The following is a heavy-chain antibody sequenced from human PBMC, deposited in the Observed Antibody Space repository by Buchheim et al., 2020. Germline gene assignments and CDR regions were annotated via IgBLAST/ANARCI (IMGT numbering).Heavy chain of an antibody. D-gene: IGHD3-3*01. J-gene: IGHJ4*02. V-gene: IGHV3-30*18. CDR1: GFTFSSYG. CDR3: AKDRGRRYYDFWSGYHQNFDY. CDR2: ISYDGSNT. Sequence: QVQLVESGGGVVQPGGSLRLSCAASGFTFSSYGMHWVRQAPGKGLEWVAVISYDGSNTYYADSVKGRFTISRDNSKNTLYLQMNSLRAEDTAVYYCAKDRGRRYYDFWSGYHQNFDYWGQGTL.